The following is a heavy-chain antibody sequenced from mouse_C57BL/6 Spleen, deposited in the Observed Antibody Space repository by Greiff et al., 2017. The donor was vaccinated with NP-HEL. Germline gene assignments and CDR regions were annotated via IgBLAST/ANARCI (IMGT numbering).Heavy chain of an antibody. J-gene: IGHJ2*01. CDR3: ARSLITTVVATEDYFDY. D-gene: IGHD1-1*01. Sequence: QVQLQQSGPELVKPGASVKISCKASGYAFSSSWMNWVKQRPGKGLEWIGRIYPGDGDTNYNRKFKGKATLTADKSSSTAYMQLSSLTSEDSAVYFCARSLITTVVATEDYFDYWGQGTTLTVSS. V-gene: IGHV1-82*01. CDR2: IYPGDGDT. CDR1: GYAFSSSW.